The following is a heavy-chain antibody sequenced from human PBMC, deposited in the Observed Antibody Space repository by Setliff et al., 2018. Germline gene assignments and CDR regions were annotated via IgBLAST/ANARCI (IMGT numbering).Heavy chain of an antibody. CDR1: GYIFLRSW. D-gene: IGHD6-13*01. Sequence: GESLKISCKGSGYIFLRSWIGWVRQMPGKGLEWIGIIFPADSETRYSPSFQGQVTISADKSISTAYLQWRSLEASDPALYYCARHLKQPFSTYFYYMDVWGKGTTVTVSS. V-gene: IGHV5-51*01. CDR2: IFPADSET. J-gene: IGHJ6*03. CDR3: ARHLKQPFSTYFYYMDV.